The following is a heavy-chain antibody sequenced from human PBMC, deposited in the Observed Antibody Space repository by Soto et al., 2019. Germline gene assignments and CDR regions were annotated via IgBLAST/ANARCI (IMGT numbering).Heavy chain of an antibody. V-gene: IGHV4-59*01. J-gene: IGHJ6*02. CDR3: ARDPPDGMDV. CDR2: IYYSGST. CDR1: GGSISSYY. Sequence: ASETLSLTCTVSGGSISSYYWSWIRQPPGKGLEWIGYIYYSGSTNYNPSLKSRVTISVDTSKNQFSLKLSSVTAADTAVYYCARDPPDGMDVWGPGTTVTVSS.